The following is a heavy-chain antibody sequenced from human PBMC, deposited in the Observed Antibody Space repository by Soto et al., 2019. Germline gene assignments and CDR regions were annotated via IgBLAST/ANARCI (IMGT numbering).Heavy chain of an antibody. CDR2: VGPGGDDT. CDR3: AKHSSGWFYYFDY. V-gene: IGHV3-23*01. CDR1: GFAFSDYA. Sequence: PGGSLRLSCVASGFAFSDYAMNWVRQSPGRGLEWVSGVGPGGDDTYYADSVRGRFTVSSDNAKNTLYLEMRTLTVADTATYFCAKHSSGWFYYFDYWGQGTLVTVSS. D-gene: IGHD6-19*01. J-gene: IGHJ4*02.